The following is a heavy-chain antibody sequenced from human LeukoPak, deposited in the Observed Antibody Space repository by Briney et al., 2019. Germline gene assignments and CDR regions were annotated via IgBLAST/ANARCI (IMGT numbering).Heavy chain of an antibody. CDR2: LHHPDST. CDR3: ARQYDSYFYYYLDL. V-gene: IGHV4-38-2*01. J-gene: IGHJ6*03. CDR1: GYPINNAYY. Sequence: SETLSLTCGVSGYPINNAYYWVWIRQPPGKGLEWIGSLHHPDSTYYNPSLKSRVTMSVDTSRNQFSLRLSFVTAADTAVYYCARQYDSYFYYYLDLWGTGTTVTVSS. D-gene: IGHD2-2*01.